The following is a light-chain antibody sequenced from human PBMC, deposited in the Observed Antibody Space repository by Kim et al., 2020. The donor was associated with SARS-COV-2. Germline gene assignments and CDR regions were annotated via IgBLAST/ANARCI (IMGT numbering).Light chain of an antibody. CDR1: SGHSSYG. V-gene: IGLV4-69*01. CDR2: VHRHGSH. CDR3: QTCDSGSRV. Sequence: SAQLNCILSSGHSSYGIGWNQEQPGKGLRFMMTVHRHGSHIKRDGIPDRFASSTSGAARYLTVSSLQPEDEAVCYCQTCDSGSRVFGGGTQLTVL. J-gene: IGLJ3*02.